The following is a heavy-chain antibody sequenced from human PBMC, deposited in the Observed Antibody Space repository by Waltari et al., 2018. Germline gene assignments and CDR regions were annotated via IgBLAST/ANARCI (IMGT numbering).Heavy chain of an antibody. D-gene: IGHD6-13*01. Sequence: QVQLQESGPGLVKPSETLSLTCTFSGGSISSYYWSWIRQPPGKGREWIGRIYTSGSTNYNPSLKSRVTMSVDTSKNQFSLKLSSVTAADTAVYYCARTTYIAAADCYFDYWGQGTLVTVSS. J-gene: IGHJ4*02. V-gene: IGHV4-4*07. CDR2: IYTSGST. CDR3: ARTTYIAAADCYFDY. CDR1: GGSISSYY.